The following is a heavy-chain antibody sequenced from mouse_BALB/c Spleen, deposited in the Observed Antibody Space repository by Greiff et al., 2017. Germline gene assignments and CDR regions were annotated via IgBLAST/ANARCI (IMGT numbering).Heavy chain of an antibody. J-gene: IGHJ3*01. CDR2: ISYDGSN. Sequence: EVQLQESGPGLVKPSQSLSLTCSVTGYSITSGYYWNWIRQFPGNKLEWMGYISYDGSNNYNPSLKNRISITRDTSKNQFFLKLNSVTTEDTATYYCARDGDYGNYGAYWGQGTLVTVSA. CDR3: ARDGDYGNYGAY. CDR1: GYSITSGYY. V-gene: IGHV3-6*02. D-gene: IGHD2-1*01.